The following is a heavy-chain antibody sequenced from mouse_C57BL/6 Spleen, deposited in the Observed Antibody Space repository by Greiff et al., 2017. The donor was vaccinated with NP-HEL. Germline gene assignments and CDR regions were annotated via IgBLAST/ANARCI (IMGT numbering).Heavy chain of an antibody. CDR3: ARSYGNHLYAMDY. CDR1: GYSFTGYY. Sequence: EVKLQESGPELVKPGASVKISCKASGYSFTGYYMNWVKQSPEKSLEWIGEINPSTGGTTYNQKFKAKATLTVDKSSSTAYMQLKSLTSEDSAVYYCARSYGNHLYAMDYWGQGTSVTVSS. CDR2: INPSTGGT. V-gene: IGHV1-42*01. D-gene: IGHD2-1*01. J-gene: IGHJ4*01.